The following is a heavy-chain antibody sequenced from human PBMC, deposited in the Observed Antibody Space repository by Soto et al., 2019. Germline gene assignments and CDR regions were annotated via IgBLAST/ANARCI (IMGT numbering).Heavy chain of an antibody. V-gene: IGHV4-39*01. Sequence: SETLSLTCTVSGGSISSSSYYWGWIRQPPGKGLEWIGSIYYSGSTYYNPSLKSRVTISVDTSKNQFSLKLSSVTAADTAVYNCARHGLSSSWYLDDDYWGQGTLVTVSS. CDR1: GGSISSSSYY. D-gene: IGHD6-13*01. CDR3: ARHGLSSSWYLDDDY. J-gene: IGHJ4*02. CDR2: IYYSGST.